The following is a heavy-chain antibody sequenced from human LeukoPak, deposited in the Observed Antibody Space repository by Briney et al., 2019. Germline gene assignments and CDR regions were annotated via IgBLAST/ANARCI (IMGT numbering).Heavy chain of an antibody. V-gene: IGHV3-11*01. CDR3: AREDNVWNLLYNYYMDV. J-gene: IGHJ6*03. D-gene: IGHD1-1*01. Sequence: GRCLRPSWAASGFTFSNNYMTSVRQAPGKGLGLVAYIDVRAETTLYADSVKGRFTSSRASAKTSLYLQMNSLRAEDTAVYYCAREDNVWNLLYNYYMDVWGKGTTVTVSS. CDR2: IDVRAETT. CDR1: GFTFSNNY.